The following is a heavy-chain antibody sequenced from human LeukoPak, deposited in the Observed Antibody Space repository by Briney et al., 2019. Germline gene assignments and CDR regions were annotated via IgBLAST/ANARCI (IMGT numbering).Heavy chain of an antibody. CDR1: GFTFSSYG. J-gene: IGHJ4*02. Sequence: GSLRLSCAASGFTFSSYGMSWVRQAPGKGLDWVGLIYYSESTYYNPSLKSRVTMSIDTSKNEFSLKLSSVTAADTAVYYCARQPREYSSSWYYFDYWGQGTLVTVSS. D-gene: IGHD6-13*01. CDR3: ARQPREYSSSWYYFDY. CDR2: IYYSEST. V-gene: IGHV4-59*04.